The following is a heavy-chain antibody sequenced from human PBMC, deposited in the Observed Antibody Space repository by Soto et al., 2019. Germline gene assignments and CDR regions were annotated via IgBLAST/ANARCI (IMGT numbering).Heavy chain of an antibody. CDR3: ACMIVDPALSFDS. CDR2: ISYSGRT. J-gene: IGHJ5*01. D-gene: IGHD3-16*01. V-gene: IGHV4-59*01. CDR1: GGSIRSYY. Sequence: QVQLKESGPGLVKPSETLALTCTVSGGSIRSYYWSWIRQPPGKGLELIGFISYSGRTSYTPSLNRRVTISIDTSDYPFSLQLLSVTAANTAVYSCACMIVDPALSFDSWGQGTLVAVSS.